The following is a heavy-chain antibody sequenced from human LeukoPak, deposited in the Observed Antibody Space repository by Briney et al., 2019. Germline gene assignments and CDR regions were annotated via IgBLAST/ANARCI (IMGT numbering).Heavy chain of an antibody. D-gene: IGHD3-16*02. CDR1: GFTFSSYA. Sequence: PGGSLRLSCTASGFTFSSYAMSWVRQAPGKGLEWVSAITDSGGSTSYADSVRGRFTISRDNSKNTLYLQMNSLRAEDTAVYYCAKDTSARRGSLNGWGQGTLVTVPS. V-gene: IGHV3-23*01. CDR3: AKDTSARRGSLNG. CDR2: ITDSGGST. J-gene: IGHJ4*02.